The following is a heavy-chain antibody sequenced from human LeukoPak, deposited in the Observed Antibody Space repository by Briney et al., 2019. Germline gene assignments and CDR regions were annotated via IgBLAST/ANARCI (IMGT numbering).Heavy chain of an antibody. CDR1: GYSISSGYY. J-gene: IGHJ1*01. D-gene: IGHD3-3*01. CDR2: IYHSGST. Sequence: PSETLSLTCAVSGYSISSGYYWGWIRQPPGKGLEWIGSIYHSGSTYYNPSLKSRVTISVDTSKNQFSLKLSSVTDADTAVYYCARHDSFWSGYYTEKYFQHWGQGTLVTVSS. CDR3: ARHDSFWSGYYTEKYFQH. V-gene: IGHV4-38-2*01.